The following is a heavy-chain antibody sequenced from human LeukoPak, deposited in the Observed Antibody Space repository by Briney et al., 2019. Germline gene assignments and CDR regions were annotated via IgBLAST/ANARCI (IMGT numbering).Heavy chain of an antibody. V-gene: IGHV4-59*01. Sequence: SETLSLTCPVSGGSISSYYWSWIRQPPGKGLGWIGYIYYSGSTNYNPSLKSRVTISVDTSKNQFSLKLSSVTAADTAVYYCARDGGITTYNWFDPWGQGTLVTVSS. CDR2: IYYSGST. D-gene: IGHD3-16*01. CDR3: ARDGGITTYNWFDP. J-gene: IGHJ5*02. CDR1: GGSISSYY.